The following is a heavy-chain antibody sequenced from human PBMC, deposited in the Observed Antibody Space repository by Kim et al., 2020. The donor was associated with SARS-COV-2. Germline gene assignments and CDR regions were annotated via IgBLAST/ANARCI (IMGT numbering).Heavy chain of an antibody. J-gene: IGHJ4*02. CDR3: ARAANLDY. CDR2: NGNT. V-gene: IGHV1-18*01. Sequence: NGNTNYAQKLQGRVTMTTDTSTSTAYMELRSLRSDDTAVYYCARAANLDYWGQGTLVTVSS.